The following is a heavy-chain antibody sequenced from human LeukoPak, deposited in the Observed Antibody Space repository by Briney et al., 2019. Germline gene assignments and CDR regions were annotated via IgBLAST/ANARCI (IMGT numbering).Heavy chain of an antibody. CDR3: ARGRDYYDPLDY. CDR2: INPDGSST. Sequence: PGGSLSLSCAASGFTFTTYWMHWVRQTPGKGLVWVSRINPDGSSTTYADSVKGRFTISRDNAKNTLFLQMSSLRAEDTAVYYCARGRDYYDPLDYWGQGTLVTVSS. D-gene: IGHD3-22*01. J-gene: IGHJ4*02. CDR1: GFTFTTYW. V-gene: IGHV3-74*01.